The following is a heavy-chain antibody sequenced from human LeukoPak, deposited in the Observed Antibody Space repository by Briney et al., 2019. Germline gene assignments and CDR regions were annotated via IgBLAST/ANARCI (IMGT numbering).Heavy chain of an antibody. CDR1: GFTFSSYG. CDR2: ISYDGSNK. Sequence: GGSLRLSCAASGFTFSSYGMHWVRQAPGKGLEWVAVISYDGSNKYYADSVKGRFTISRDNSKNTLYLQMNSLRAEDTAVYYCAKDLELELPLDCWGQGTLVTVSS. D-gene: IGHD1-7*01. J-gene: IGHJ4*02. CDR3: AKDLELELPLDC. V-gene: IGHV3-30*18.